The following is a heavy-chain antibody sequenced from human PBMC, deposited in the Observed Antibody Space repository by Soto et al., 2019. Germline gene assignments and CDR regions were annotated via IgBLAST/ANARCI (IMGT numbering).Heavy chain of an antibody. V-gene: IGHV4-34*01. J-gene: IGHJ4*02. CDR1: GGSFNGYY. Sequence: QVQLQHWGAGLLKPSETLSLTCAVYGGSFNGYYWSWIRQPPGKGLEWIGEIDHSGSTNYNPSLKSRVTISVDTSKKQFSLRLTSVTAADTALYYCARRGGGTYPYFFDYWGQGALVTVSS. CDR2: IDHSGST. D-gene: IGHD1-26*01. CDR3: ARRGGGTYPYFFDY.